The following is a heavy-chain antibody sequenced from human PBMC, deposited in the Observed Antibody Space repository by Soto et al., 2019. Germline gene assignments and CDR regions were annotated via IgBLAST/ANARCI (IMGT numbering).Heavy chain of an antibody. J-gene: IGHJ3*02. CDR2: INHSGST. CDR3: ARGGYSYGDAFDI. V-gene: IGHV4-34*01. CDR1: GGSFSGYY. D-gene: IGHD5-18*01. Sequence: QVQLQQWGAGLLKPSETLSITCAVYGGSFSGYYWSWIRQPPGKGLEWIGEINHSGSTNYNPSLKSRVTISVDTSKNQFSLKLNSVTAADTAVYYCARGGYSYGDAFDIWGQGTMVTVSS.